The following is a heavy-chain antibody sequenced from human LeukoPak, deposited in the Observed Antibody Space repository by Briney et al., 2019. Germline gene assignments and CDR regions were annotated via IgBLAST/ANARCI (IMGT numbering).Heavy chain of an antibody. D-gene: IGHD2-2*01. CDR3: ARDSSDCSSTSCHRYYFDY. CDR1: GGSISSGDYY. V-gene: IGHV4-30-4*08. Sequence: SQTLSLTCTVSGGSISSGDYYWSWIRQPPRKALEWIGCIYYSGSTYYNPSLKSRVTILVDTSKNQFYLHLSSVTAADTAVYYCARDSSDCSSTSCHRYYFDYWGQGTLVTVSS. CDR2: IYYSGST. J-gene: IGHJ4*02.